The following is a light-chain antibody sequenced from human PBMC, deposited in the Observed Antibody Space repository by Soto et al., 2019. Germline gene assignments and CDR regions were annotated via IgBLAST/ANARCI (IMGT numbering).Light chain of an antibody. CDR1: QSLVYSDGNSY. J-gene: IGKJ5*01. V-gene: IGKV2-24*01. CDR2: QVS. Sequence: DIVLTQTPLSSPVTLGQPASISCRSSQSLVYSDGNSYLSWLQQRPGQPLRLLIYQVSERFSGVPDRFSGSGAGTDFTLIISRVEPEDVGVYYCMQATQSRSFGQGTRLEIK. CDR3: MQATQSRS.